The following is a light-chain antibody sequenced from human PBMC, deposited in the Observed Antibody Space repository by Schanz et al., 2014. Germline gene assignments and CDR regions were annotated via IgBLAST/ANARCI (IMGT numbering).Light chain of an antibody. J-gene: IGLJ3*02. V-gene: IGLV2-8*01. Sequence: QSALTQPPSASGSPGQSVTISCTGTSSDVGAYNFVSWYEQHPGKAPKRMIYEVYKRPSGVPDRFSGSKSGNTASLTVSGVQAEDEANYYCCSYAGSPWLFGGGTKLTV. CDR1: SSDVGAYNF. CDR2: EVY. CDR3: CSYAGSPWL.